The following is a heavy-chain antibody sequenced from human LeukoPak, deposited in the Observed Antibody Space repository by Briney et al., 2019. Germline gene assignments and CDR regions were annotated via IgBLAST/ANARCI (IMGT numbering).Heavy chain of an antibody. D-gene: IGHD2-21*02. CDR1: GGSISSSSYY. Sequence: SETLSLTCTVSGGSISSSSYYWGWIRQPPGKGLEWIGSIYYSGSTSSNPSLKSRVTISVDTSKNQLSLKLISVTTADTAVYYCAREEDGVTDDAFDIWGQGTMVTVSS. V-gene: IGHV4-39*07. J-gene: IGHJ3*02. CDR3: AREEDGVTDDAFDI. CDR2: IYYSGST.